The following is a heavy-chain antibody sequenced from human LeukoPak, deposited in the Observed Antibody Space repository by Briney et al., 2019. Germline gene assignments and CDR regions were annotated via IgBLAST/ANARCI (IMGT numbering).Heavy chain of an antibody. J-gene: IGHJ4*02. D-gene: IGHD6-13*01. V-gene: IGHV3-33*01. CDR1: GFTFSSYG. CDR2: IWYDGSNK. CDR3: ARGRYSGSWHRTEIDY. Sequence: GGSLRLSCAASGFTFSSYGMHWVRQAPGKGLEWVAVIWYDGSNKYYADSVKGRFTISRDNSKNTLYLQMNSLRAEDTAVYYCARGRYSGSWHRTEIDYWGQGTLVTVSS.